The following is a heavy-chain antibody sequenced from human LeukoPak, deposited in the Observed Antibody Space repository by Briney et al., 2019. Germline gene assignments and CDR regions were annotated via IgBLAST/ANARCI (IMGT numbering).Heavy chain of an antibody. CDR2: IYYSGST. J-gene: IGHJ4*02. Sequence: PSETLSLTCTVSGGSISSSSYYWGWIRQPPGKGLEWLGSIYYSGSTYYNPSLKSRVTISVDTSKNQFSLKLSSVTAADTAVYYCARGRSAVAGWALFYYFDYWGQGTLVTVSS. CDR1: GGSISSSSYY. D-gene: IGHD6-19*01. CDR3: ARGRSAVAGWALFYYFDY. V-gene: IGHV4-39*07.